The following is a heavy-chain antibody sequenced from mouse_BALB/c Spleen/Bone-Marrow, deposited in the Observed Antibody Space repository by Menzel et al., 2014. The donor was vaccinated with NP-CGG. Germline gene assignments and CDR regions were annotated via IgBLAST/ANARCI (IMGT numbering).Heavy chain of an antibody. D-gene: IGHD1-2*01. CDR2: INQASSTI. V-gene: IGHV4-1*02. CDR3: AKNYYYGYVAY. J-gene: IGHJ3*01. Sequence: EVQVVESGGGLVQPGGSLKLSCAASGFDFSRYWMTWVRQAPGKGLEWIGEINQASSTINYTPSLKDKFIISRDNAKNTLYLQMSKVRSEDTALYYCAKNYYYGYVAYWGQGTLVTVSA. CDR1: GFDFSRYW.